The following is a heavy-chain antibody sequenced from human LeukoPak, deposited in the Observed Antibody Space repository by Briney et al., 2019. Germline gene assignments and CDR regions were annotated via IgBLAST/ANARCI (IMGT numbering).Heavy chain of an antibody. D-gene: IGHD5-12*01. Sequence: GGSLRLSCAASGFTFSTYWMHWVRQAPGKGLVWVSHIKSDGSSPSYADSVKGRFTISRDNAKNTLYLQMNSLRAEDTAVYYCARDRGYTQDYWGQGTLVTVSP. CDR2: IKSDGSSP. CDR1: GFTFSTYW. J-gene: IGHJ4*02. CDR3: ARDRGYTQDY. V-gene: IGHV3-74*01.